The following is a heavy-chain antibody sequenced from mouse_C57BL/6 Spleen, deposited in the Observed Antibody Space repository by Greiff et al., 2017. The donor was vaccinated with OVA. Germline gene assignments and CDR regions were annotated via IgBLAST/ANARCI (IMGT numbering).Heavy chain of an antibody. Sequence: VQLQQSGAELVKPGASVKLSCKASGYTFTSYWMHWVKQRPGQGLEWIGMIHPNSGSTNYNEKFKSKATLTVDKSSSTAYMQLSSLTSEDSAVYYCARSRYGSSLDYWGQGTTLTVSS. CDR1: GYTFTSYW. D-gene: IGHD1-1*01. CDR2: IHPNSGST. CDR3: ARSRYGSSLDY. V-gene: IGHV1-64*01. J-gene: IGHJ2*01.